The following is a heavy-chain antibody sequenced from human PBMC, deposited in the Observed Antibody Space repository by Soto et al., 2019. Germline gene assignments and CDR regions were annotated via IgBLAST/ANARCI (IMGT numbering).Heavy chain of an antibody. CDR1: GGSISSGGYY. CDR3: ARGGLPPQYGMDV. V-gene: IGHV4-31*03. CDR2: IYYSGST. D-gene: IGHD4-17*01. J-gene: IGHJ6*02. Sequence: QVQLQESGPGLVKPSQTLSLTCTVSGGSISSGGYYWSWIRQHPGKGLEWIGYIYYSGSTYYNPSLKGRGTISVDTSKNQFSLKLSSVTAADTAVYYCARGGLPPQYGMDVWGQGTTVNVSS.